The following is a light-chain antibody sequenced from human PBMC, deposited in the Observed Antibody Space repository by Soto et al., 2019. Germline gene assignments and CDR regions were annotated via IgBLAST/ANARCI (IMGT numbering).Light chain of an antibody. CDR3: SSYTSSSTVV. J-gene: IGLJ2*01. Sequence: QSALTQPASVSGSPGQSITISCTGTTSDLGGYNYVSWYQHHPGKAPKLMIYDVSRPSGISNRFSGSKSGNTASLTISGLQAEDEANYYCSSYTSSSTVVFGGGTQLTVL. V-gene: IGLV2-14*03. CDR1: TSDLGGYNY. CDR2: DVS.